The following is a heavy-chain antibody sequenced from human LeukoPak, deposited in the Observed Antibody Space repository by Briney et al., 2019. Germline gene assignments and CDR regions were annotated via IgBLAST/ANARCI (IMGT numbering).Heavy chain of an antibody. CDR2: IKSKPDGGTT. CDR1: GGSISSSNW. CDR3: STDLYDGYPPKVGVAGIAFY. D-gene: IGHD1-26*01. V-gene: IGHV3-15*01. Sequence: PSETLSLTCAVSGGSISSSNWWSWVRQALGKGLEWVGRIKSKPDGGTTDYAAPVKDRFTISRDDSKNTLYLQMNSLKIEDTAVYYCSTDLYDGYPPKVGVAGIAFYWGQGTLVTVSS. J-gene: IGHJ4*02.